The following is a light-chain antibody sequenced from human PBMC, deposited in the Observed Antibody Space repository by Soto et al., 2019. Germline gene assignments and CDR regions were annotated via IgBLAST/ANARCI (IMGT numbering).Light chain of an antibody. CDR3: AAWDDSLNAEV. CDR1: NSNVGSNT. V-gene: IGLV1-44*01. J-gene: IGLJ2*01. CDR2: HNN. Sequence: QSVLTQPPSASGTPGQRVTISCSGSNSNVGSNTVDWYQQLPGTAPKLLIYHNNQRPSGVPDRLSGSKSGTSASLAISGLQSEDEADYYCAAWDDSLNAEVFGGGTKLTVL.